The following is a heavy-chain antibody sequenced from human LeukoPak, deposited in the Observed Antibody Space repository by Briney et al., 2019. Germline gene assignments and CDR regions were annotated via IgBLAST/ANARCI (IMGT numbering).Heavy chain of an antibody. Sequence: PSETLSLTCTVSAGSISGYYWTWIRQPPGKGLEWIGNIYYTGNTDCNRSLKSRVTISIDTSKNQFSLKLSSVTAADTALYYCARERVIATTYDAFDIWGQGTMVTVSS. CDR3: ARERVIATTYDAFDI. J-gene: IGHJ3*02. D-gene: IGHD2-15*01. CDR1: AGSISGYY. V-gene: IGHV4-59*01. CDR2: IYYTGNT.